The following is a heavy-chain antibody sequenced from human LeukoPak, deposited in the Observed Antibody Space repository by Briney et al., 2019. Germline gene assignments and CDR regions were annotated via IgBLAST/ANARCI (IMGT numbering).Heavy chain of an antibody. D-gene: IGHD3-22*01. CDR2: ISYDGSNK. V-gene: IGHV3-30*18. CDR1: GFTFSSYG. CDR3: AKEGLLSLYYYDSSGYSNWFDP. Sequence: GGSLRLSCAASGFTFSSYGMHWVRQAPGKGLEWVAVISYDGSNKYYADSVKGRFTISRDNSKNTLYLQMNSLRAEDTAVYYCAKEGLLSLYYYDSSGYSNWFDPWGQGTLVTVSS. J-gene: IGHJ5*02.